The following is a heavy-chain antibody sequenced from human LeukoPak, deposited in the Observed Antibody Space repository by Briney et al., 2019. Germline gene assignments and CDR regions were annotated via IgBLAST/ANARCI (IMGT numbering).Heavy chain of an antibody. CDR3: ARLTHSYYSDTSGYYPYYYMDV. V-gene: IGHV4-39*02. J-gene: IGHJ6*03. CDR2: VSSSGRT. Sequence: PSEALSLTCSVSGGSISKISYYWGWMRQPPGKGLEWIGSVSSSGRTYYNPSLESRLTMLVDTFKNHFSLRLTSMTAADTAVYYCARLTHSYYSDTSGYYPYYYMDVWGKGTTVTVSS. CDR1: GGSISKISYY. D-gene: IGHD3-22*01.